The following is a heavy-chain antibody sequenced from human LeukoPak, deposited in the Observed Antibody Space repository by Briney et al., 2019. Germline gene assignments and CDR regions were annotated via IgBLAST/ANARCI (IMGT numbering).Heavy chain of an antibody. CDR1: GFTFSSYA. V-gene: IGHV3-30*04. D-gene: IGHD5/OR15-5a*01. Sequence: GGSLRLSRAASGFTFSSYAMHWVRQAPGKGLEWVAVISYDGSNKYYADSVKGRFTISRDNSKNTLYLQMNSLRAEDTAVYYCARDVERGYSVYDWGTAFDYWGQGTLVTVSS. CDR2: ISYDGSNK. J-gene: IGHJ4*02. CDR3: ARDVERGYSVYDWGTAFDY.